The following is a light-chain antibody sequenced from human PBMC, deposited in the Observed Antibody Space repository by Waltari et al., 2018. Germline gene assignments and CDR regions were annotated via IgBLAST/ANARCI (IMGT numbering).Light chain of an antibody. V-gene: IGLV2-14*01. CDR1: SSDVGGYNY. Sequence: QSALTQPASVSGSPGQSITISCTGTSSDVGGYNYVSWYQQHPGKAPQLIIYEVNNRPSGVSNRFSGSKSGNTASLTISGLQAEDESDYYCSSYTSSSTRVFGGGTKLTVL. CDR2: EVN. CDR3: SSYTSSSTRV. J-gene: IGLJ3*02.